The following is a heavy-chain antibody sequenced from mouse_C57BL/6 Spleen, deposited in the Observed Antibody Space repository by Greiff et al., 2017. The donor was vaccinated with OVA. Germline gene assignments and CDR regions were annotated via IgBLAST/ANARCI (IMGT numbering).Heavy chain of an antibody. D-gene: IGHD1-1*01. CDR1: GYTFTSYD. CDR2: IYPRDGST. V-gene: IGHV1-85*01. J-gene: IGHJ2*01. Sequence: QVQLQQSGPELVKPGASVKLSCKASGYTFTSYDINWVKQRPGQGLEWIGWIYPRDGSTKYNEKFKGKATLTVDTSSSTAYLELHSLTSEDSAVYFCARSNRYITTVPFDYWGQGTTLTVSS. CDR3: ARSNRYITTVPFDY.